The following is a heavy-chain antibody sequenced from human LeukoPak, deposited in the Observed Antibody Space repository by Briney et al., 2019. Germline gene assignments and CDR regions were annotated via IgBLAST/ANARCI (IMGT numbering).Heavy chain of an antibody. CDR3: ARQRGSGCLDY. V-gene: IGHV3-7*01. J-gene: IGHJ4*02. CDR1: KFTLSNYW. D-gene: IGHD6-19*01. Sequence: GGSLRLSCAASKFTLSNYWMSWVRQAPGKGLEWVANIKQDGSETYYVDSVKGRFTISRDNAKNSLSLQMNSLRAEDTAVYYCARQRGSGCLDYWGQGTLVTVSS. CDR2: IKQDGSET.